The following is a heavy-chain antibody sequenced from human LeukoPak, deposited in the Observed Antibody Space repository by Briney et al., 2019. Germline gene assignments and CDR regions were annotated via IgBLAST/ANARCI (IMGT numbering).Heavy chain of an antibody. J-gene: IGHJ4*02. CDR3: ARAAITMVRGVIITSLAPFDY. CDR1: GYTFTSYY. V-gene: IGHV1-46*01. CDR2: INPSGGST. Sequence: ASVKVSCKASGYTFTSYYMHWVRHAPGQGLEWMGIINPSGGSTSYAQKFQGRVTMTRDTSTSTVYMELSSLRSEDTAAYYCARAAITMVRGVIITSLAPFDYWGQGTLVTVSS. D-gene: IGHD3-10*01.